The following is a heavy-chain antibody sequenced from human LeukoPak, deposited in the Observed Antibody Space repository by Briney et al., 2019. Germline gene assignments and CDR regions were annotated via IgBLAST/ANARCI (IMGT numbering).Heavy chain of an antibody. D-gene: IGHD3-10*01. CDR1: GYTFTSYY. CDR3: ARERLWLGELSVADY. Sequence: ASVKVSCKASGYTFTSYYMHWVRQAPGQGLEWMGIINPSGGSTSYAQKFQGRVTMTRDMSTSTVYMELSSLRSEDTAVFYCARERLWLGELSVADYWGQGTLVTVSS. J-gene: IGHJ4*02. CDR2: INPSGGST. V-gene: IGHV1-46*01.